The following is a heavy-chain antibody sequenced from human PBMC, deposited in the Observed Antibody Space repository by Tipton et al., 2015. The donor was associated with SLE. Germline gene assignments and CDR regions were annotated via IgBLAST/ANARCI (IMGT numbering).Heavy chain of an antibody. D-gene: IGHD3-10*01. CDR3: ASRSPRVGADAFDI. Sequence: QLVQSGAEVKKPGSSVKVSCKASGYTFTSYAMHWVRQAPGQRLEWMGWINAGNGNTKYSQKFQGRVTITRDTSASTAYMELSSLRSEDTAVYYCASRSPRVGADAFDIWGQGTMVTVSS. CDR1: GYTFTSYA. CDR2: INAGNGNT. V-gene: IGHV1-3*01. J-gene: IGHJ3*02.